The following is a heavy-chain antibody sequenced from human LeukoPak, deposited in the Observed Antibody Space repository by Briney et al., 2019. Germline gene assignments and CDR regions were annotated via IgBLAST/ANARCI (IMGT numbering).Heavy chain of an antibody. Sequence: SETLSLTCAVSGVSFDDYYWSWVRQTPGKGLEWIGEINHSGYTNDSPSLKSRVTLSIDTSRKQFSLNLRSVTVADTGIYYCSRMTAGHDYWGQGTLVTVSS. V-gene: IGHV4-34*01. CDR3: SRMTAGHDY. D-gene: IGHD2-21*02. CDR2: INHSGYT. CDR1: GVSFDDYY. J-gene: IGHJ4*02.